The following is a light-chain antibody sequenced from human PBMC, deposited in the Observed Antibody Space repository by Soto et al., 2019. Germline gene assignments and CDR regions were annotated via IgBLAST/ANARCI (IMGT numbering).Light chain of an antibody. V-gene: IGKV3D-15*01. CDR2: GAS. J-gene: IGKJ1*01. CDR1: QSVTSSY. Sequence: EIVLTQSPGTLSLSPGERATLSCRAIQSVTSSYLAWYQQKPGQAPRLIIYGASSRATVIPDRFSGSGSGTEFTLTISSLQSEDFAVYYCQQYNNWPAWTFGQGTKVDIK. CDR3: QQYNNWPAWT.